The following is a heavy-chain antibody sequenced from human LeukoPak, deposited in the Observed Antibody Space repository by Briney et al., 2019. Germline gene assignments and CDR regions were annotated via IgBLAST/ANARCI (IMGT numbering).Heavy chain of an antibody. Sequence: SETLSLTCTVSGGCISGYFWSWLRQPPGKGLEWIGYIYSSGSASYDPSLKSRVTISVDTSKNQFSLRLSSVTAADTAVYYCARVPTVTTYYLDYWGQGTLVTVSS. J-gene: IGHJ4*02. CDR2: IYSSGSA. CDR3: ARVPTVTTYYLDY. D-gene: IGHD4-17*01. CDR1: GGCISGYF. V-gene: IGHV4-59*01.